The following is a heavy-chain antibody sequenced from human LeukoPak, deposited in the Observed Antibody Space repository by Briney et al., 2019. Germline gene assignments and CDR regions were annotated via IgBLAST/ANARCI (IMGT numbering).Heavy chain of an antibody. D-gene: IGHD1-26*01. J-gene: IGHJ6*03. V-gene: IGHV3-21*01. CDR3: AKQVGGYYMDV. CDR2: ISSSSSYI. Sequence: GGSLRLSCAASGFTFSSYSMNWVRQAPGKGLEWVSSISSSSSYIYYADSVKGRFTISRDNAKNSLYLQMNSLRAEDTAVYYCAKQVGGYYMDVWGKGTTVTVSS. CDR1: GFTFSSYS.